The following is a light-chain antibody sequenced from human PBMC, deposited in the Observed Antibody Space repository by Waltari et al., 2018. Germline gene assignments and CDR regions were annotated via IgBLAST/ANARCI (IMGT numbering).Light chain of an antibody. CDR3: QQYNNLPRT. CDR1: QSVNNH. J-gene: IGKJ1*01. V-gene: IGKV3-15*01. Sequence: VMTQSPATLSVSPGERVTLSCRASQSVNNHLAWYQQRPGQSPRLLIYGASAMATGIPARFSASGSGTDFTLTIDSLQSEDFAVYYCQQYNNLPRTFGQGTKVEIK. CDR2: GAS.